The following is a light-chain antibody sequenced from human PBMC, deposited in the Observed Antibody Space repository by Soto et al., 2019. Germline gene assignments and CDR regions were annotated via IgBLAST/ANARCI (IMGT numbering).Light chain of an antibody. V-gene: IGLV2-18*01. J-gene: IGLJ1*01. CDR1: STDFVSYNR. Sequence: QSALTQPPAVSGSPGQSVTISCTGTSTDFVSYNRVSWYQQPPGTAPKLIIYEASNWPSGVPDRFSGSKSGNTASLTISGLQAADEADYYCSLYTSENTYVFGTGTKVTVL. CDR2: EAS. CDR3: SLYTSENTYV.